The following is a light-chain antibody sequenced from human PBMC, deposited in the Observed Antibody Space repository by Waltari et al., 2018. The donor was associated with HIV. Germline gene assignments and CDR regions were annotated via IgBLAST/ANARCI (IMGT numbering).Light chain of an antibody. Sequence: QSALTQPASVSGFPGQTINISCPGISTDSRFYQHVSWYQQHPGSVPRLIIYNIDSRPSGISDHFSGSRSGDSASLTISGLQSGDEAHYYCASNRFDYTLVFGGGTKLTVL. J-gene: IGLJ2*01. CDR2: NID. CDR3: ASNRFDYTLV. V-gene: IGLV2-14*03. CDR1: STDSRFYQH.